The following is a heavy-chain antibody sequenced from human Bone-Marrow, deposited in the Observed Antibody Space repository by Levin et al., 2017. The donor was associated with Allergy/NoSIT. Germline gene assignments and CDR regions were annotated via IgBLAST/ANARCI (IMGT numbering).Heavy chain of an antibody. CDR1: GYTFGSYG. CDR2: IWYDGSNI. V-gene: IGHV3-33*01. D-gene: IGHD4-17*01. J-gene: IGHJ2*01. Sequence: GESLKISCAASGYTFGSYGMHWVRQAPGKGLEWVAVIWYDGSNIDYVDSVKGRFTISRDNSKNTLYLQMNTLRAEDTAVYYCARRGDYWYFDLWGRGTLVTVSS. CDR3: ARRGDYWYFDL.